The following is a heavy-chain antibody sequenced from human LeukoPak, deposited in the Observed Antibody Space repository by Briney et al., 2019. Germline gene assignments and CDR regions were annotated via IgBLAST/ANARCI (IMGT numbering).Heavy chain of an antibody. V-gene: IGHV1-8*01. D-gene: IGHD3-3*01. CDR2: MNPNSGNT. CDR1: GYTFTSYD. CDR3: ARRAYYDFWSGYYYNWFDP. J-gene: IGHJ5*02. Sequence: ASVKVSCKASGYTFTSYDINWVRQATGQGLEWMGWMNPNSGNTGYAQKFQGRVTMTRNTSISTAYMELSGLRSEDTAVYYCARRAYYDFWSGYYYNWFDPWGQGTLVTVSS.